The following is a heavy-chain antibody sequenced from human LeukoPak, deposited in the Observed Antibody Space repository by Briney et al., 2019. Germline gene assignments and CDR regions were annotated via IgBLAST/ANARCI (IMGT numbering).Heavy chain of an antibody. CDR3: AKVRWDNSGWYYSDS. D-gene: IGHD6-19*01. Sequence: GGSLRLSSAPSGFTSRNYGMLWVRQAPGTGLEWVTFIEYDGRNKVYGDSVKGRFTISRDNSTNTLYLQVNSLRVEDTAVYYCAKVRWDNSGWYYSDSWGQGTLVTVSS. CDR1: GFTSRNYG. V-gene: IGHV3-30*02. CDR2: IEYDGRNK. J-gene: IGHJ4*02.